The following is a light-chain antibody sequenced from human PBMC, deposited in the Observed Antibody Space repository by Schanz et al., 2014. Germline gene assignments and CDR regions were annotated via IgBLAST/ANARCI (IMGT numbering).Light chain of an antibody. V-gene: IGLV2-14*02. CDR2: DVS. Sequence: QSVLIQPASVSGSPGQSITISCTGTSGDVASYKLVSWYQQHPGKAPKLMIYDVSKRPSGVPDRFSGSKSGNTASLTISGLQAEDEADYYCSSFTTTDTWVFGGGTKLTVL. J-gene: IGLJ3*02. CDR3: SSFTTTDTWV. CDR1: SGDVASYKL.